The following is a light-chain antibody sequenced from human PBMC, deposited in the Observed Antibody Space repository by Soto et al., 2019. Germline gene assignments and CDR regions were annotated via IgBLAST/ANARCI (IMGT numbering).Light chain of an antibody. CDR2: GAS. Sequence: EIVLTQSPGTLSVSPGERATLSCRASQSVSSSYLAWYQQKPGQAPRLLIYGASTRATGIPARFSGRGTGTELIPTDSKPRYEDFALYYCQQYNKWPPVACGQGTRLAI. V-gene: IGKV3-15*01. CDR1: QSVSSSY. J-gene: IGKJ5*01. CDR3: QQYNKWPPVA.